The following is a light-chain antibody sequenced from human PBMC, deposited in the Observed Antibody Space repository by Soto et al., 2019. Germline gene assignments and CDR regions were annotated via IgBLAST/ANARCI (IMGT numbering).Light chain of an antibody. CDR2: GAS. CDR1: QSVSSNY. J-gene: IGKJ5*01. Sequence: EIVLTQSPGTLSLSPGERATLSCRASQSVSSNYLAWYQRKPGQAPRLLIYGASSSATGIPDRFSGSGSGTEFTLTISRLEPEHFAVYYCQQYGSSPPKFGQGTRLEMK. CDR3: QQYGSSPPK. V-gene: IGKV3-20*01.